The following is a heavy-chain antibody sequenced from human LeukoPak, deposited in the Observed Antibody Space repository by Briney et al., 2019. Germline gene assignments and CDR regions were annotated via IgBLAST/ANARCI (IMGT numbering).Heavy chain of an antibody. CDR3: ASSRYEDWFDP. CDR2: INPNSGGT. V-gene: IGHV1-2*02. J-gene: IGHJ5*02. Sequence: ASVRVSCKASGYTFTGYYMHWVRQAPGQGLGWMGWINPNSGGTNYAQKFQGRVTMTRDTSISTAYMELSWLRSDDTAVYYCASSRYEDWFDPWGQGTLVTVSS. CDR1: GYTFTGYY. D-gene: IGHD1-1*01.